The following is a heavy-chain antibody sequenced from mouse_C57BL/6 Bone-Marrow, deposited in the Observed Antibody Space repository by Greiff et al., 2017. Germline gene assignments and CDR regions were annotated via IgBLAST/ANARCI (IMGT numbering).Heavy chain of an antibody. V-gene: IGHV1-69*01. J-gene: IGHJ1*03. CDR1: GYPFTSYW. Sequence: QVQLQQPGAALVMPGASVKLSCKASGYPFTSYWMHCVKQRPGQGLECIGEIAPSDSYTNYNQKFKGKSTLTVDKSSSTAYMQLSSLTSEDSAVYYCARSGTTVVGDWYFDVWGTGTTVTVSS. CDR2: IAPSDSYT. CDR3: ARSGTTVVGDWYFDV. D-gene: IGHD1-1*01.